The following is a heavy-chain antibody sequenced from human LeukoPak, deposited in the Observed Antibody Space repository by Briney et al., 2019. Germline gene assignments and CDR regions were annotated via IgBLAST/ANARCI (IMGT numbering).Heavy chain of an antibody. D-gene: IGHD2-8*01. CDR3: ARVAYVMDV. Sequence: PGGSMRLSCAASGFTFSSYAMHWVRQAPGKGLEWVAVISYDGSNKYYADSVKGRFTISRDNSKNTLYLQMNSLRAEDTAVYYCARVAYVMDVWGQGTTVVVSS. CDR2: ISYDGSNK. J-gene: IGHJ6*02. CDR1: GFTFSSYA. V-gene: IGHV3-30-3*01.